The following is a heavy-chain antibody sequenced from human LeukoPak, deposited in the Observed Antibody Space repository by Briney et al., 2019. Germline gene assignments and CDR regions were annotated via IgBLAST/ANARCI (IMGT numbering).Heavy chain of an antibody. Sequence: SETLSLTCAVYGGSFSGYHWSWIRQPPGKGLEWIGEINHSGSTNYNPSLKSRVTISVDTSKNQFSLKLSSVTAADTAVYYCARGAIRPGYWGQGTLVTVSS. J-gene: IGHJ4*02. CDR1: GGSFSGYH. CDR3: ARGAIRPGY. V-gene: IGHV4-34*01. D-gene: IGHD5-24*01. CDR2: INHSGST.